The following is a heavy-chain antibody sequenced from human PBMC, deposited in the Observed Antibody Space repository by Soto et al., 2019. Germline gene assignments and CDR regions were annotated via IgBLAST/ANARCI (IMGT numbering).Heavy chain of an antibody. V-gene: IGHV4-59*01. CDR2: IYDSGIT. CDR1: GASISNYC. J-gene: IGHJ4*02. Sequence: QVQLQESGPGLVKPSETLALTCTVSGASISNYCWSWLRQPPGKGLEWIGCIYDSGITNYNPSVNSPVTLSIDTSNNQFTLKRTSVTAADTAVCFCARGRGWSAPDDWGQGPLVTVSS. CDR3: ARGRGWSAPDD. D-gene: IGHD6-19*01.